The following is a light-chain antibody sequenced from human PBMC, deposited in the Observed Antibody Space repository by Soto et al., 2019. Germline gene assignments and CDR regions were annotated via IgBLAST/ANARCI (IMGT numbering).Light chain of an antibody. J-gene: IGKJ1*01. Sequence: STRTQSATTPSESMGHKVAMTVRASQTISRWLAWYQQKPGKAPKLLIYTASTLKSGVPSRFSGSGSGTDFTLIISSLQPDDFAIYYCQHYNSYSEAFGKGTKVDIK. CDR1: QTISRW. CDR3: QHYNSYSEA. CDR2: TAS. V-gene: IGKV1-5*03.